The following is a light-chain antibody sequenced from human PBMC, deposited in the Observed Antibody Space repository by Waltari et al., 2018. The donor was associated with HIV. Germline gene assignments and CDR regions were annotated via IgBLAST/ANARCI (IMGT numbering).Light chain of an antibody. CDR3: CSYAGTYTYVL. V-gene: IGLV2-11*01. CDR1: SSVVGGYDS. Sequence: QSALTQPRSVSGSPVQSVTISCTGTSSVVGGYDSVSWYLQHPGKVPKLIIYEVIKPPSGVPDRFSGSKSGNTASLTISGLQTEDEADYFCCSYAGTYTYVLFGGGTKLTVL. J-gene: IGLJ3*02. CDR2: EVI.